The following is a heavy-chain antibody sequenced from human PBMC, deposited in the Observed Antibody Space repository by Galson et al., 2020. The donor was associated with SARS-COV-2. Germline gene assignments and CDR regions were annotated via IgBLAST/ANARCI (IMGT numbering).Heavy chain of an antibody. CDR1: GGSISSSSYY. CDR3: ARVHDLLGYCSSTSCYSFDY. Sequence: SETLSLTCTVSGGSISSSSYYWGWIRQPPGKGLEWIGSIYYSGSTYYNPSLKSRVTISVDTSKNQFSLKLSSVTAADTAVYYCARVHDLLGYCSSTSCYSFDYWGQGTLVTVSS. J-gene: IGHJ4*02. V-gene: IGHV4-39*07. CDR2: IYYSGST. D-gene: IGHD2-2*01.